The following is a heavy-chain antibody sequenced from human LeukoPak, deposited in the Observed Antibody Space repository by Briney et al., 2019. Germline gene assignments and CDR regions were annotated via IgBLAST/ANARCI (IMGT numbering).Heavy chain of an antibody. Sequence: GSLRLSCAASGFTVSSNYMSWVRQAPGKGLEWIGYIYYSGSTNYNPSLKSRVTISVDTSKNQFSLKLSSVTAADTAVYYCARDHSSGWYAKAGYYYGMDVWGQGTTVTVSS. J-gene: IGHJ6*02. D-gene: IGHD6-19*01. V-gene: IGHV4-59*02. CDR2: IYYSGST. CDR3: ARDHSSGWYAKAGYYYGMDV. CDR1: GFTVSSNY.